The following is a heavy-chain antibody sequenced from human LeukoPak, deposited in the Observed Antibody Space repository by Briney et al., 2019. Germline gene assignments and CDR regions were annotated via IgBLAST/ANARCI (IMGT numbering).Heavy chain of an antibody. CDR3: ARGSPLHFTSWYKPHNWFDP. D-gene: IGHD6-13*01. V-gene: IGHV1-8*03. Sequence: SVKVSCTASGYTGTSYDINGGRKPTGQGLEWMRCMKPNSGNTAYTKKFQSRVTTTSNNTIRKAYMQKSSPMSAAQTGYYCARGSPLHFTSWYKPHNWFDPWGQRTLVTASS. CDR1: GYTGTSYD. J-gene: IGHJ5*02. CDR2: MKPNSGNT.